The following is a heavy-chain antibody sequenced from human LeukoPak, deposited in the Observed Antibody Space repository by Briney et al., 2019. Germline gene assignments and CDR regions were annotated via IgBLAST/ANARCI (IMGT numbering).Heavy chain of an antibody. CDR1: GGSISSYY. V-gene: IGHV4-59*01. D-gene: IGHD5-18*01. CDR3: ARDLRGYSYGSDYFDY. CDR2: IFYSGST. J-gene: IGHJ4*02. Sequence: PSETLSLTCTVSGGSISSYYWSWLRQPPGKGLEWIGYIFYSGSTNYNPSLKSRVTISVDTSKNQFSLKLSSVTAADTAVYYCARDLRGYSYGSDYFDYWGQGTLVTVSS.